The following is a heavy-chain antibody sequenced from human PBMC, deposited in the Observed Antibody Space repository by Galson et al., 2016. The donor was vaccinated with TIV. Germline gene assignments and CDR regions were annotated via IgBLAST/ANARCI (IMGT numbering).Heavy chain of an antibody. V-gene: IGHV1-69*13. CDR3: AKCRNTAMDTYYYYYGLDV. CDR1: GYNFTNYY. D-gene: IGHD5-18*01. J-gene: IGHJ6*02. CDR2: IIPLFGEA. Sequence: SVKVSCKASGYNFTNYYLHWVRQAPGQGLEWMGGIIPLFGEAHYAQKFQGRVTISADESTSTVYMELRSLRSGDTAVYYCAKCRNTAMDTYYYYYGLDVWGQGTTVTVSS.